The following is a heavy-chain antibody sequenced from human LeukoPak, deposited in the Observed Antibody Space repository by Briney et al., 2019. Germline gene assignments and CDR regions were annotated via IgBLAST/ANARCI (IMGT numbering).Heavy chain of an antibody. CDR1: GGSLSGFY. V-gene: IGHV4-31*11. Sequence: PSETLSLTCAVNGGSLSGFYWSWIRQHPGKGLEWIGYIYYSGSTYYNPSLKSRVTISVDTSKNQFSLKLSSVTAADTAVYYCARGVGGSTIFYRTYMDVWGKGTTVTVSS. CDR2: IYYSGST. J-gene: IGHJ6*03. CDR3: ARGVGGSTIFYRTYMDV. D-gene: IGHD3-9*01.